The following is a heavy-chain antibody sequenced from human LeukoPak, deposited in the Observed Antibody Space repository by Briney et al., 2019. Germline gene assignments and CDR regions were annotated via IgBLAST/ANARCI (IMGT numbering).Heavy chain of an antibody. CDR1: GGSIYSYY. CDR2: IYHTGST. CDR3: ARQRDDAFDI. V-gene: IGHV4-59*08. Sequence: PSETLSLTCTVSGGSIYSYYWSWIRRPPGKGLEWIGYIYHTGSTNYNPSLKSRVTTSVDVSKNQFSLRLSSVTAADTAVYYCARQRDDAFDIWGQGTMVTVSS. J-gene: IGHJ3*02.